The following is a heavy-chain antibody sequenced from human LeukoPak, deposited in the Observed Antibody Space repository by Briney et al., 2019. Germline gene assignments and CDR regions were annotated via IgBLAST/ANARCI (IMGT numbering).Heavy chain of an antibody. Sequence: GGSLRLSCAASGFTFSYYTMNWVRQAPGKGLEWVSSISGSSYIYSSDSLKGRFTISRDNAKNSLYLQINSLRVEDTAVYYCARDRPYWYFDLWGRGTLVTVSS. CDR2: ISGSSYI. CDR1: GFTFSYYT. J-gene: IGHJ2*01. CDR3: ARDRPYWYFDL. D-gene: IGHD3-16*01. V-gene: IGHV3-21*01.